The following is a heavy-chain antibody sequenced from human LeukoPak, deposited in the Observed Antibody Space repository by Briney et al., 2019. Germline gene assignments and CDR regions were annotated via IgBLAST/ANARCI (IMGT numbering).Heavy chain of an antibody. V-gene: IGHV3-7*01. CDR1: GFTFSSCW. J-gene: IGHJ4*02. CDR3: ASEVSGKPFVY. CDR2: IKQDGSEK. Sequence: PGGSLRLACAASGFTFSSCWMNWVRQTPGKGLEWVANIKQDGSEKHYVDSVNDRFTISRDNAKNSLFLQMNSLRAEDTAMYYWASEVSGKPFVYWGQGVPVTVSS.